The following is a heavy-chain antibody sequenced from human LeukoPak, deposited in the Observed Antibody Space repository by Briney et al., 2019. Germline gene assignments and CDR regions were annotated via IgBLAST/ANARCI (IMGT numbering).Heavy chain of an antibody. J-gene: IGHJ4*02. CDR3: ARGLGSRSGAGDY. CDR2: IKQDGSEE. V-gene: IGHV3-7*01. Sequence: GGSLRLSCAASGFTFSSYSMNWVRQAPGKGLEWVANIKQDGSEEYYVDSVKGRFTISRDNAKNSLYLQMNSLRAEDTAVYYCARGLGSRSGAGDYWGQGTPVTASS. D-gene: IGHD6-6*01. CDR1: GFTFSSYS.